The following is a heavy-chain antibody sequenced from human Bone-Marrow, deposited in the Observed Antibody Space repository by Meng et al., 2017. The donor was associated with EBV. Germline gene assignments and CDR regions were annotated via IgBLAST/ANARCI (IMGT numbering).Heavy chain of an antibody. J-gene: IGHJ4*02. D-gene: IGHD3-10*01. Sequence: QGQLVQSGVEVKKPGSSVKVSCKTSGGTFSSDAISWVRQAPGQGLEWMGGLIPMLGAPNYAQKFQDRVTIIADKSTSIHYMELSSLRSDDTAVYYCASESGRGYTPDYWGRGTLVTVSS. V-gene: IGHV1-69*06. CDR2: LIPMLGAP. CDR3: ASESGRGYTPDY. CDR1: GGTFSSDA.